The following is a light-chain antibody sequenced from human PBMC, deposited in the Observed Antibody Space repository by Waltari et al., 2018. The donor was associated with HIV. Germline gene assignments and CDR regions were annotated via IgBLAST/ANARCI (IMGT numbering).Light chain of an antibody. CDR1: QNIKKF. Sequence: DIQKTQSPSSLSASVGDRVTITCRASQNIKKFLNWYQQKSGKAPNLLINGSSTLQSGVPSRFSGSGSGTDFTLTISGLHPEDSATYYCQQTYTAPWTFAQGTKVEIK. CDR2: GSS. J-gene: IGKJ1*01. CDR3: QQTYTAPWT. V-gene: IGKV1-39*01.